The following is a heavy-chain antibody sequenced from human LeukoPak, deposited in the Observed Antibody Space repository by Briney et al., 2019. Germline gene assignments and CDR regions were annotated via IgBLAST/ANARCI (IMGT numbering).Heavy chain of an antibody. V-gene: IGHV3-30*03. CDR3: ARDRYSSARGYYMDV. J-gene: IGHJ6*03. Sequence: PGRSLTLSCAASGFTFSSYGMHWVRQAPGKGQEWVAVISFYGSNKYYADSVKGRFTISRDNSKNTLYLQMNGLRAEDTAVYYCARDRYSSARGYYMDVWGTGTTVTVSS. D-gene: IGHD6-25*01. CDR2: ISFYGSNK. CDR1: GFTFSSYG.